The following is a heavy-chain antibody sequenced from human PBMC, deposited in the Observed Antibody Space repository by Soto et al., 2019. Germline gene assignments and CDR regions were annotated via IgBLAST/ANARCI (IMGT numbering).Heavy chain of an antibody. CDR3: ARRRAVVEDRQYYYYVMDV. J-gene: IGHJ6*02. CDR1: GYTFTSYD. Sequence: ASVKVSCKTSGYTFTSYDINWVRQATGQGLEWMGWMKPNSGDTGYAPKFQGRVNMTRNTSTGTAYMELSSLISEDTAVYYCARRRAVVEDRQYYYYVMDVWGQGTTVTVSS. D-gene: IGHD3-16*01. CDR2: MKPNSGDT. V-gene: IGHV1-8*01.